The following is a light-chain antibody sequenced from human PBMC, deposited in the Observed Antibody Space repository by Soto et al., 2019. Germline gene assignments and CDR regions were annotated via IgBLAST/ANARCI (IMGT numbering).Light chain of an antibody. J-gene: IGKJ4*01. CDR1: HSVSSK. V-gene: IGKV3-15*01. Sequence: EIVMTQSPATLSVSVGERATLSCRASHSVSSKLAWYQQKPGQAPRLLIYGASTRATDIPARFSGSGSGTDFTLPISSLQSEDFAVYYCQQYNDWPPQLTFGGGTKVEIK. CDR3: QQYNDWPPQLT. CDR2: GAS.